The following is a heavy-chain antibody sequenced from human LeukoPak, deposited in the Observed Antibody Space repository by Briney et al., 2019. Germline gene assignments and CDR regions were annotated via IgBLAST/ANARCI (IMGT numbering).Heavy chain of an antibody. J-gene: IGHJ4*02. V-gene: IGHV1-8*01. CDR2: MNPNSGNT. CDR3: ARMYDSSGYPDY. Sequence: ASVKVSCKASGYTFTNYGFTWVRQAPGQGLEWMGWMNPNSGNTGYAQKFQGRVTITTNTSISTAYMELSSLRSEDTAVYYCARMYDSSGYPDYWGQGTLVTVSS. CDR1: GYTFTNYG. D-gene: IGHD3-22*01.